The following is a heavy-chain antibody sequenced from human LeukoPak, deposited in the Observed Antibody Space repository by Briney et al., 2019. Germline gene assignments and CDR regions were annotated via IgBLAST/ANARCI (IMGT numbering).Heavy chain of an antibody. CDR3: VKASSSSPQYNWFDA. D-gene: IGHD6-6*01. J-gene: IGHJ5*02. CDR2: VSSTGGRT. V-gene: IGHV3-23*01. CDR1: GFTFSTYA. Sequence: GGSLRLSCAASGFTFSTYAMSWVRQAPGKGLEWVSVVSSTGGRTYCADSMKGRFTISRDNSKNTLYLQMNSLRAEDTALYYCVKASSSSPQYNWFDAWGQGTLVTVSS.